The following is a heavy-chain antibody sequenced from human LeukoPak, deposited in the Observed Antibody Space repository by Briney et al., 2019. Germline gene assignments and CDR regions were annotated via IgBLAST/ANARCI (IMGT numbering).Heavy chain of an antibody. J-gene: IGHJ4*02. CDR3: ARSNAVSGYSYGSDY. CDR1: GYTFTSYG. D-gene: IGHD5-18*01. V-gene: IGHV1-18*04. Sequence: ASVKVSCKASGYTFTSYGISWGRQAPGQGLEWMGWISAYNGNTNYAQKLQGRVTMTTDTSTSTAYMELRSLRSDDTAVYYCARSNAVSGYSYGSDYWGQGTLVTVSS. CDR2: ISAYNGNT.